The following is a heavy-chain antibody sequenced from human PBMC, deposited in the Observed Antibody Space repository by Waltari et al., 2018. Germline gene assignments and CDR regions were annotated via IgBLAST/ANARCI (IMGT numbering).Heavy chain of an antibody. Sequence: QVQLVQSGAEVKKPGSSVKVSCKASGGTFSSYAIRWVLQAPGQGLEWMGGIIPIFGTANYAQKFQGRVTITADESTSTAYMELSSLRSEDTAVYYCARDPEVVATMGNWFDPWGQGTLVTVSS. CDR2: IIPIFGTA. CDR1: GGTFSSYA. V-gene: IGHV1-69*01. CDR3: ARDPEVVATMGNWFDP. J-gene: IGHJ5*02. D-gene: IGHD5-12*01.